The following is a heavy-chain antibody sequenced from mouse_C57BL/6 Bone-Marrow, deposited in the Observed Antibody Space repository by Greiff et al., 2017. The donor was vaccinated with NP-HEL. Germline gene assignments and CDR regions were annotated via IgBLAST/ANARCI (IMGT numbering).Heavy chain of an antibody. CDR3: ARGDYYGSTFYY. CDR1: GYTFTSYG. CDR2: IYPRSGNT. Sequence: VKLQQSGAELARPGASVKLSCKASGYTFTSYGISWVKQRTGQGLEWIGEIYPRSGNTYYTEKFKGKATLTADKSSSTAYMELRSLTSEDSAVYFCARGDYYGSTFYYWGQGTTLTVSS. J-gene: IGHJ2*01. D-gene: IGHD1-1*01. V-gene: IGHV1-81*01.